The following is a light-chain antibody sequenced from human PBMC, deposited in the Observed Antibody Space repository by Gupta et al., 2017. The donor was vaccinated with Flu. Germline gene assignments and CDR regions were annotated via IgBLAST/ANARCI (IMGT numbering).Light chain of an antibody. CDR2: EVD. J-gene: IGLJ2*01. CDR3: TSYAKTTLLI. V-gene: IGLV2-14*01. Sequence: QSALAQPASASGSPGQSVTLSCTGNNSDIGTYNYVSWYQQHPGKAPRLIIFEVDSRPSGISKRFSGSKSGNTASLTITGLQADDEADYYCTSYAKTTLLIFGGGTKLTVL. CDR1: NSDIGTYNY.